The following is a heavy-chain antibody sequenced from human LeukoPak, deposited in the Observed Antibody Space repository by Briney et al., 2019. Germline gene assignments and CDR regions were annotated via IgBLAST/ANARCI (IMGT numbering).Heavy chain of an antibody. CDR3: ARSWRGIVVVTPFDY. CDR1: GGSISSSNW. Sequence: SGTLSLTCAVSGGSISSSNWWSWVRQPPGKGLEWIGEIYHSGSTNYNPSLKSRVTISVDKSKNQFSLKLSSVTAADTAVYYCARSWRGIVVVTPFDYWGQGTLVTVSS. D-gene: IGHD3-22*01. J-gene: IGHJ4*02. CDR2: IYHSGST. V-gene: IGHV4-4*02.